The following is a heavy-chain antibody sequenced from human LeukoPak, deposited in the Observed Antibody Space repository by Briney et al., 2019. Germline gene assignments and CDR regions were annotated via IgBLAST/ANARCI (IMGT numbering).Heavy chain of an antibody. CDR1: GFSFSDHC. J-gene: IGHJ4*02. D-gene: IGHD1-26*01. V-gene: IGHV3-74*01. CDR2: ICKSDNPP. Sequence: GGSLRLSCAASGFSFSDHCMHWVRQAPGEGLVWVPRICKSDNPPDYAASVKGRFTISRDNAKNTVYLQLNSLRVDDTAVYYCVRDLRESDYWGQGTLVTVSS. CDR3: VRDLRESDY.